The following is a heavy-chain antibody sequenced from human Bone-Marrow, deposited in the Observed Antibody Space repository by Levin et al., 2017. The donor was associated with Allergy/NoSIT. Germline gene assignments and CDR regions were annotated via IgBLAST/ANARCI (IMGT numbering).Heavy chain of an antibody. CDR3: AREVITPSYGDLDAFDI. D-gene: IGHD4-17*01. J-gene: IGHJ3*02. CDR2: IHYSGSA. V-gene: IGHV4-31*03. CDR1: GGSITSDSYF. Sequence: KSSETLSLTCTVSGGSITSDSYFWSWNRQHPGTGLEWIGYIHYSGSAHYNPSLGSRVSISIDTSKNQFSLNLRSVTGADTAVYYCAREVITPSYGDLDAFDIWGQGTVITVSS.